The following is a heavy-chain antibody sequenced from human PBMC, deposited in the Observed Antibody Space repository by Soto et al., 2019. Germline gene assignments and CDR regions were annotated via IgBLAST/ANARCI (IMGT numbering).Heavy chain of an antibody. Sequence: SETLSLTCTVSGGSIGSYYWSWVGQRPGKGLEWIGYIYYSGSTNYNPSLKSRVTISVDTSKNQFSLKLSSVTAADTAVYYCARFRRRLRSYYYGMAGCGQGTTVTVSS. D-gene: IGHD3-16*01. V-gene: IGHV4-59*13. J-gene: IGHJ6*02. CDR3: ARFRRRLRSYYYGMAG. CDR1: GGSIGSYY. CDR2: IYYSGST.